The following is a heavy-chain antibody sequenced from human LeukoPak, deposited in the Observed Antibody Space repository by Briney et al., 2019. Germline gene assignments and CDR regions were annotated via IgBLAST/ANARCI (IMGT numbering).Heavy chain of an antibody. CDR1: GFTVSSNY. D-gene: IGHD3-10*01. CDR2: IYSGGST. Sequence: PGGSLRLSCAASGFTVSSNYMSWVRQAPGKGLEWVSVIYSGGSTYYADSVKGRFTISRDNSKNTLYLQMNSLRAEDTAVYYCAREWGGGIGAPGEVDYFDYWGQGTLVTVSS. CDR3: AREWGGGIGAPGEVDYFDY. J-gene: IGHJ4*02. V-gene: IGHV3-53*01.